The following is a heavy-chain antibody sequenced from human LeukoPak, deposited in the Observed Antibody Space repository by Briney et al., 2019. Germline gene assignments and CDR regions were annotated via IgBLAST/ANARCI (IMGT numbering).Heavy chain of an antibody. CDR3: ARLAPPGGGDCTGNNCHTVYYFDY. CDR2: LYYSGST. CDR1: GGSISSSSYY. V-gene: IGHV4-39*01. Sequence: SETLSLTCTVSGGSISSSSYYWGWIRQPPGKGLEWIGSLYYSGSTYYNPSLKSRVTISVDTSKNQFSLKLSSVTAADTAVYYCARLAPPGGGDCTGNNCHTVYYFDYWGQGTLVTVSS. D-gene: IGHD2-8*02. J-gene: IGHJ4*02.